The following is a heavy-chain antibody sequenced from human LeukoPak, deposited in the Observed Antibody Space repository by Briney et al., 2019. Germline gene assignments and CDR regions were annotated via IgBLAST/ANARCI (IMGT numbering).Heavy chain of an antibody. CDR2: IYYSGST. CDR1: GGSISSGDYY. Sequence: SSETLSLXCTVSGGSISSGDYYWSWIRQPPGKGLEWIGYIYYSGSTYYNPSLKSRVTISVDTSKNQFSLKLSTVTAADTAVYYCARGSREWELLFAFGIWGQGTMVTVSS. V-gene: IGHV4-30-4*08. CDR3: ARGSREWELLFAFGI. J-gene: IGHJ3*02. D-gene: IGHD1-26*01.